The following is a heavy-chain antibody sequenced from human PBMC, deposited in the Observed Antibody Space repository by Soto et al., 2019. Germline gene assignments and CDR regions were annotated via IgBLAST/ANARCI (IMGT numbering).Heavy chain of an antibody. V-gene: IGHV4-39*01. CDR1: GGSISSSSYY. CDR2: IYYSGST. D-gene: IGHD3-9*01. J-gene: IGHJ3*02. CDR3: ARHFTYYDILTGRSDAFDI. Sequence: QLQLQESGPGLVKPSETLSLTCTVSGGSISSSSYYWGWIRQPPGKGLEWIGSIYYSGSTYYNPSLKSRVTLSVDTSKNQFSLKLSSVTAADTAVYYCARHFTYYDILTGRSDAFDIWGQGTMVTVSS.